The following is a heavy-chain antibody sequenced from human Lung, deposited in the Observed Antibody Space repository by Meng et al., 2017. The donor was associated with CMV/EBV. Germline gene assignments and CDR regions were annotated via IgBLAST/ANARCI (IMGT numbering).Heavy chain of an antibody. D-gene: IGHD2/OR15-2a*01. CDR2: ISHSGTT. CDR3: ARARLSSRSMDF. J-gene: IGHJ6*02. V-gene: IGHV4-34*01. CDR1: GASLSGYY. Sequence: SXTXSLXCAVYGASLSGYYWTWIRQPPGKGLEWIGEISHSGTTNYNPSLKSRVFISVDTSKNQLSLNLTPVTAADTAVYYCARARLSSRSMDFLGQGTPVTVSS.